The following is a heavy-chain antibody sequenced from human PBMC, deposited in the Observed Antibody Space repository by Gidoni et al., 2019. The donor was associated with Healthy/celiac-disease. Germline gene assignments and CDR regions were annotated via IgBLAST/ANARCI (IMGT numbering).Heavy chain of an antibody. CDR3: ARVGSSRVDY. J-gene: IGHJ4*02. D-gene: IGHD6-13*01. Sequence: QVQLQQWGAGLLKPSETLSLTCAVYGGSFSGYYWSWIRQPPGKGLEWIGEINHSGSTNYNPSLKSRVTISVDTSKNQFSLKLSSVTAADTAVYYCARVGSSRVDYWGQGTLVTVSS. CDR1: GGSFSGYY. V-gene: IGHV4-34*01. CDR2: INHSGST.